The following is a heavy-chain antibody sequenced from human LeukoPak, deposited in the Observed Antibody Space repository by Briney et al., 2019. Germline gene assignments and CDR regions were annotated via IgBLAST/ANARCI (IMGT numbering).Heavy chain of an antibody. D-gene: IGHD3-3*01. CDR1: GYSISSGYY. V-gene: IGHV4-38-2*02. Sequence: SETLSLTCTVSGYSISSGYYWGWIRQPPGKGLEWIGSIYHSGSTYYNPSLKSRVTISVDTPKNQFSLKLSSVTAADTAVYYCARVCITIFGVVMNYFDYWGQGTLVTVSS. J-gene: IGHJ4*02. CDR3: ARVCITIFGVVMNYFDY. CDR2: IYHSGST.